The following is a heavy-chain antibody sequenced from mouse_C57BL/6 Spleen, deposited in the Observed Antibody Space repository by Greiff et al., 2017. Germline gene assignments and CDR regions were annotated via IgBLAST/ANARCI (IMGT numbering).Heavy chain of an antibody. Sequence: EVMLVESGGGLVKPGGSLKLSCAASGFTFSDYGMHWVRQAPEKGLEWVAYISSGSSTIYYADTVKGRFTISRDNAKKTLFLRMTSLRSEDTAMYYCARAYGSSPAWFAYWGQGTLVTVSA. D-gene: IGHD1-1*01. V-gene: IGHV5-17*01. CDR3: ARAYGSSPAWFAY. J-gene: IGHJ3*01. CDR1: GFTFSDYG. CDR2: ISSGSSTI.